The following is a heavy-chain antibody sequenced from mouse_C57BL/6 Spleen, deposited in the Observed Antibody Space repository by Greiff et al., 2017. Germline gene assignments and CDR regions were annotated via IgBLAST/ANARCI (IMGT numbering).Heavy chain of an antibody. Sequence: VQLQQPGAELVRPGSSVKLSCKASGYTFTSYWMHWVKQRPIQGLEWIGNIDPSDSETHYNQKFKDKATLTVDKSSSTAYMQLSSLTSEDSAVYYCARDNFSAMDYWGQGTSVTVSS. V-gene: IGHV1-52*01. CDR1: GYTFTSYW. CDR2: IDPSDSET. J-gene: IGHJ4*01. CDR3: ARDNFSAMDY.